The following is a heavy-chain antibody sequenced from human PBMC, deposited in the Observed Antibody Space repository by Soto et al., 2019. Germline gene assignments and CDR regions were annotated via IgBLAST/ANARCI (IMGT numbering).Heavy chain of an antibody. V-gene: IGHV6-1*01. J-gene: IGHJ4*02. Sequence: PSQTLSLTCAISGDYVSSNTATWNWIRQSPSRSLEWLGRIFYRSQWYSNYAVSVKSRITINPDTSKNQFSLQLNSVTPEDAAIYYCARGGQQVVPFWGQGILVTVSS. CDR2: IFYRSQWYS. CDR3: ARGGQQVVPF. D-gene: IGHD6-13*01. CDR1: GDYVSSNTAT.